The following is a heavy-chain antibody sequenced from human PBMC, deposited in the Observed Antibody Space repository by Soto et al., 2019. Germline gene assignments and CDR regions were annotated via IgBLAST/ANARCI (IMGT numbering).Heavy chain of an antibody. CDR2: ISAYNGNT. V-gene: IGHV1-18*01. J-gene: IGHJ4*02. CDR3: ARDMAGAWCSYGRYYFDY. Sequence: QVQLVQSGAEVKKPGASVKVSCKASGYTFTSYGISWVRQAPGQGLEWMGWISAYNGNTNYAQKLQGRVTMTTDTSTSTAYMELRSLRSDDTAVYYCARDMAGAWCSYGRYYFDYWGQGTLVTVSS. CDR1: GYTFTSYG. D-gene: IGHD5-18*01.